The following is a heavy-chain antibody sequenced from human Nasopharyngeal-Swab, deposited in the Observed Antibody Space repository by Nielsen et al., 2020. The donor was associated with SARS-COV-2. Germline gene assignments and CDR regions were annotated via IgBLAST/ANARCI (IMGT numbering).Heavy chain of an antibody. Sequence: GESLTISCAASGFTFSSYAMSWVRQAPGKGLEWVSAISGSGGSTYYADSVKGRFTISRDNSKNTLYLQMNSLRAEDTAVYYCAKDFGYCSSTSCYAPFDYWGQGTLVTVSS. CDR3: AKDFGYCSSTSCYAPFDY. CDR2: ISGSGGST. J-gene: IGHJ4*02. V-gene: IGHV3-23*01. D-gene: IGHD2-2*03. CDR1: GFTFSSYA.